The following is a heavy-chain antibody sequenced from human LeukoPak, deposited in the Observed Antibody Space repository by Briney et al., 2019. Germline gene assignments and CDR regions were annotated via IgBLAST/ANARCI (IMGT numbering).Heavy chain of an antibody. J-gene: IGHJ3*02. D-gene: IGHD3-22*01. CDR2: IYTSGST. CDR1: GGSISRYY. CDR3: ARDYYYDTSGYPYDAFDI. V-gene: IGHV4-4*07. Sequence: SETLSLTCTVSGGSISRYYWSWIRQPAGKGLEWIGRIYTSGSTNYNPSLRSRVTMSVDTSKNQFSLKLSSVTAADTAVYYCARDYYYDTSGYPYDAFDIWGQGTMVTAPS.